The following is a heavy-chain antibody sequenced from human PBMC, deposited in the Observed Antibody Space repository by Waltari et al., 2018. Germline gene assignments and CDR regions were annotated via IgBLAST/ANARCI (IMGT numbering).Heavy chain of an antibody. D-gene: IGHD6-19*01. J-gene: IGHJ4*02. CDR2: VYYTGNT. CDR3: ARGMSSVWYGPFDY. Sequence: QVQLQESGPGLVKPSETLSLTCTVSGGSINIYYWSWIRQPPGKGLEWIGYVYYTGNTTYNPSLESRGTLSADTSKNQVSLRLRSVTAADTAVYYCARGMSSVWYGPFDYWGQGTLVTVSS. V-gene: IGHV4-59*08. CDR1: GGSINIYY.